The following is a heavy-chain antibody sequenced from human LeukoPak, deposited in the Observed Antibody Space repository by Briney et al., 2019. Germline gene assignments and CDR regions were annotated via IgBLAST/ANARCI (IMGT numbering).Heavy chain of an antibody. J-gene: IGHJ4*02. D-gene: IGHD2-2*01. CDR3: ARRGRDCSSTSCYYFDY. CDR2: INWNGGST. V-gene: IGHV3-20*01. CDR1: GFTFDDYG. Sequence: GGSLRLSCAASGFTFDDYGMSWVRQAPGKGLEWVSGINWNGGSTGYADSVKGRFTISRDNAKNSLYLQMNSLRAEDTALYHCARRGRDCSSTSCYYFDYWGQGILVTVSS.